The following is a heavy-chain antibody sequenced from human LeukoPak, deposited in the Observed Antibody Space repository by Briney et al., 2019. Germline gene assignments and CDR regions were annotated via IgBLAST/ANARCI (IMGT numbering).Heavy chain of an antibody. Sequence: PGGSLRLSCAASGFTFSSYSMNWVRQAPGKGLEWVSHITSSSNIYYADSVKGRFTISRDNAKNSLYLQMNSLRAEDTAVYYCARGRWGVRYYGSGRGFDYWGQGTLVTVSS. V-gene: IGHV3-48*01. CDR3: ARGRWGVRYYGSGRGFDY. CDR2: ITSSSNI. CDR1: GFTFSSYS. J-gene: IGHJ4*02. D-gene: IGHD3-10*01.